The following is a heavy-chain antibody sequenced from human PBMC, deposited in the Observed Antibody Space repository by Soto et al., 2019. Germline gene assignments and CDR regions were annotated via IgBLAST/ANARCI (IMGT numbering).Heavy chain of an antibody. CDR2: IIPISGTA. Sequence: QVQLVQSGAEVKKPGSSVRVSCEASGGTFSSYAISWVRQAPGQGLEWMGGIIPISGTANYAQKFQGRVTITADKSTSTVHMELTSLRSDDTAVYYCARDLEAWPAFYGYFDLWGRGTLVTVSS. CDR3: ARDLEAWPAFYGYFDL. V-gene: IGHV1-69*06. D-gene: IGHD2-15*01. J-gene: IGHJ2*01. CDR1: GGTFSSYA.